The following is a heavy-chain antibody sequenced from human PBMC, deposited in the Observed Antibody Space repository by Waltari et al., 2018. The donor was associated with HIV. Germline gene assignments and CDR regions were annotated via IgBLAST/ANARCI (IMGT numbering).Heavy chain of an antibody. CDR1: GFTFRSYA. V-gene: IGHV3-23*01. J-gene: IGHJ4*02. CDR3: AKVYGGKGFDY. Sequence: EVQLLESGGGWGQPGGSMRLTCAAAGFTFRSYAMSWVRQAPGKGLEWVPTFSSSGGGTYYADSVKGRFTISRDNSKNTLYMQMNSLRAEDTAVYYCAKVYGGKGFDYWGQGTLVTVSS. CDR2: FSSSGGGT. D-gene: IGHD4-17*01.